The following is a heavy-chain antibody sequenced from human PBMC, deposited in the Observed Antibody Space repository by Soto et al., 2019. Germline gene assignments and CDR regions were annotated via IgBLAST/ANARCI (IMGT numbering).Heavy chain of an antibody. CDR3: AKVHQYVSGSLGLFDP. D-gene: IGHD3-10*01. CDR2: ISETGRST. V-gene: IGHV3-23*01. Sequence: LGGSLRLSCVDSLFTFSNYVMSWVRQAPGKGLEWVSTISETGRSTYYADSVKGRFTISRDNAKNTLYLEVSSLRAEDTAVYYCAKVHQYVSGSLGLFDPWGEGTLVTVSS. CDR1: LFTFSNYV. J-gene: IGHJ5*02.